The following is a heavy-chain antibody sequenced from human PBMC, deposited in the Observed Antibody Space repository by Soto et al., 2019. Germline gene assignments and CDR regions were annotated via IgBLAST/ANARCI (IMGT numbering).Heavy chain of an antibody. V-gene: IGHV3-66*01. CDR1: GFTVSSNY. Sequence: PGGSLRLSCAASGFTVSSNYMSWVRQAPGKGLEWVSVIYSSITIYYADSVKGRFTISRDNAKNSLYLQMNSLRAEDTAVYYCAREYSSWGYNWFDPWGQGTLVTVSS. D-gene: IGHD6-13*01. J-gene: IGHJ5*02. CDR3: AREYSSWGYNWFDP. CDR2: IYSSITI.